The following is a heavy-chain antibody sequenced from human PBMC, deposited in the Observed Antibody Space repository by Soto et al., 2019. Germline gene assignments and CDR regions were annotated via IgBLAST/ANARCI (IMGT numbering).Heavy chain of an antibody. CDR2: INHSGST. Sequence: ASETLSLTCAVDGGSFSGYYWSWIRQPPGKGLEWIGEINHSGSTNYNPSLKSRVTISVDTSKNQFSLKLSSVTAADTAVYYCARVGPYYYDSSGYGYFDYWGQGTLVTVSS. J-gene: IGHJ4*02. D-gene: IGHD3-22*01. CDR3: ARVGPYYYDSSGYGYFDY. CDR1: GGSFSGYY. V-gene: IGHV4-34*01.